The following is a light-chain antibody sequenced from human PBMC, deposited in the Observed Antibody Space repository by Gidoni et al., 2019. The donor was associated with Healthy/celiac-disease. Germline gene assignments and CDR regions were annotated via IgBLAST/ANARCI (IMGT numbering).Light chain of an antibody. CDR3: QQRSNWPWT. Sequence: DIVLTQSPATLSLSPGERATLSCRASQSVSRYLAWYQQKPGQAPRLLIYDASNRATGIPARFSGSGSGTDFTLTISSREPEDFAVYYCQQRSNWPWTFGQGTKVEIK. J-gene: IGKJ1*01. V-gene: IGKV3-11*01. CDR1: QSVSRY. CDR2: DAS.